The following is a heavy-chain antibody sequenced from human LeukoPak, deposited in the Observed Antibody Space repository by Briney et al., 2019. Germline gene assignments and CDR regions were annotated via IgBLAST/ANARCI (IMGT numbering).Heavy chain of an antibody. Sequence: SETLSLTCTVSGGSISSSSYYWGWIRQPPGKGLEWIGSIYYRGSAYYNPSLKSRVTISVDTSKNQFSLKLSSVTAADTAVYYCARVVPAAIGGTDYWGQGTLVTVSS. V-gene: IGHV4-39*07. CDR2: IYYRGSA. D-gene: IGHD2-2*02. CDR3: ARVVPAAIGGTDY. CDR1: GGSISSSSYY. J-gene: IGHJ4*02.